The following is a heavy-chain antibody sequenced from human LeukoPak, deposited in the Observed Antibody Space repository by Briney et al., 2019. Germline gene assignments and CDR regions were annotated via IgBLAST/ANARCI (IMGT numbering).Heavy chain of an antibody. J-gene: IGHJ4*02. CDR3: AKDVPRVVPAAIDNY. D-gene: IGHD2-2*01. CDR1: GFTFSSYG. V-gene: IGHV3-30*02. Sequence: GGSLRLSCAASGFTFSSYGMHWVRQAPGKGLEWVAFIRYDGSNKYYADSVKGRFTISRDNSKNTLYLQMNSLRAEDTAVYYCAKDVPRVVPAAIDNYWGQGTLVTVSS. CDR2: IRYDGSNK.